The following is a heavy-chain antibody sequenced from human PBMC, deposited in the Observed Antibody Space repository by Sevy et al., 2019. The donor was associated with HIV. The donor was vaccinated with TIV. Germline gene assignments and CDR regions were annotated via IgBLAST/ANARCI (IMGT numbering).Heavy chain of an antibody. CDR1: GFTFSSYE. V-gene: IGHV3-48*03. D-gene: IGHD3-22*01. J-gene: IGHJ4*01. Sequence: GGSLRLSCAASGFTFSSYEMNWVRQAPGKGLEWVSYISSSGSTIYYAGPVKGRFTISRANAKNSLYLQMNSLRAEDTAVYYCASPVAIVADYFDYWGQGTLVTVSS. CDR3: ASPVAIVADYFDY. CDR2: ISSSGSTI.